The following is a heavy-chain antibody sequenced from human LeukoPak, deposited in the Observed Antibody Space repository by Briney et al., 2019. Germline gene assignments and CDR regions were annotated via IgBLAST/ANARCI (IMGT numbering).Heavy chain of an antibody. J-gene: IGHJ4*02. Sequence: SETLSLTCVASGGSISTNNCWSWVRQPPGKGLEWIGEIYHTGSTNYNPSLNSRVTISVSKSKSQFSLKLNSVTSADTAVYYCSEDGRANRGYFDYWGQGNLVTVSS. D-gene: IGHD2-15*01. CDR2: IYHTGST. V-gene: IGHV4/OR15-8*03. CDR1: GGSISTNNC. CDR3: SEDGRANRGYFDY.